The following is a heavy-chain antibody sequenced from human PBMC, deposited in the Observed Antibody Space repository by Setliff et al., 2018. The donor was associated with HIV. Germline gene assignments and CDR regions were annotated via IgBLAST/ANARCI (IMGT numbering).Heavy chain of an antibody. Sequence: ASETLSLTCAVSGYSISSGYYWGWVRQPPEKGLEWIGSFYHSGSSNYNPSLKTRVTISVDKSKNQFSLKLTSVTAADTAVYYCARAFDSSAPWIDLWAQGTLVTVSS. J-gene: IGHJ5*02. CDR3: ARAFDSSAPWIDL. V-gene: IGHV4-38-2*01. D-gene: IGHD3-22*01. CDR2: FYHSGSS. CDR1: GYSISSGYY.